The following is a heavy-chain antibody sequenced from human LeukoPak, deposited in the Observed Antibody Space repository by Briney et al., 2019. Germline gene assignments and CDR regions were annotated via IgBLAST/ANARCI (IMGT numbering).Heavy chain of an antibody. V-gene: IGHV3-7*01. Sequence: PGGALRLSSAPSLFTLSSYWMSWVRQAPGKGGEGVANTKQDGSEKYYVDSVKGRFTVSRDNAKNSLYLQMNSLRGEDTAVYYCAREGGSDYHFDYWGEGTLVTV. CDR1: LFTLSSYW. CDR3: AREGGSDYHFDY. D-gene: IGHD4-17*01. J-gene: IGHJ4*02. CDR2: TKQDGSEK.